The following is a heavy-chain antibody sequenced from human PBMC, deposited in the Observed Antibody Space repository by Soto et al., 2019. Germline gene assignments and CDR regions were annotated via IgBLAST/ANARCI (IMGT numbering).Heavy chain of an antibody. CDR1: GFSRSTSGVG. D-gene: IGHD6-13*01. J-gene: IGHJ4*02. V-gene: IGHV2-5*02. CDR2: ICWDDDK. CDR3: AHTPSYAWYSRSWYSYFDY. Sequence: QITLKESGPTLVKPTQTLTLTCTFSGFSRSTSGVGVGWIRQPPGKALEWLALICWDDDKRYSPSLKSRLTITKDTSKNPVVLTMTNMDPVDTATYYCAHTPSYAWYSRSWYSYFDYWGQGTLVTVSS.